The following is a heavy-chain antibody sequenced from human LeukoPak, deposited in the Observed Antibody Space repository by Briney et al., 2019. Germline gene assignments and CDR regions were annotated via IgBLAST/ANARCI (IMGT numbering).Heavy chain of an antibody. CDR1: GYTFTSFG. Sequence: ASVKVSCKVSGYTFTSFGISWVRHAPGRGLEWVGWISAYNGNINYAQKLQGRVTMTTDISASTAYMEVRSLRSEDTAVYYCVRDLGVDTTMIFFDYWGQGSAVTVSS. D-gene: IGHD5-18*01. J-gene: IGHJ4*02. CDR2: ISAYNGNI. V-gene: IGHV1-18*01. CDR3: VRDLGVDTTMIFFDY.